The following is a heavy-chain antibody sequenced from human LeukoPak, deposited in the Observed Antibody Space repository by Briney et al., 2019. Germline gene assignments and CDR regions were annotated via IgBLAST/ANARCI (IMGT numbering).Heavy chain of an antibody. V-gene: IGHV3-30-3*01. CDR1: GVTFSSYA. CDR3: AREGGAPYYYGSSAYQSYGMDV. D-gene: IGHD3-22*01. J-gene: IGHJ6*02. CDR2: ISYDGSNK. Sequence: GGSLRLSCAASGVTFSSYAMHWVRQAPGKGLEWVAVISYDGSNKYYADSVKGRFTISRDNSKNTLYLQMNSLRAEDTAVYYCAREGGAPYYYGSSAYQSYGMDVWGQGTTVTVSS.